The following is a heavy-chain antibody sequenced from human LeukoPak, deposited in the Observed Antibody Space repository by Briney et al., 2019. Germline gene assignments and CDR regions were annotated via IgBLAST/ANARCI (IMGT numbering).Heavy chain of an antibody. D-gene: IGHD5-12*01. Sequence: SETLSLTCAVYGGSFSGYYWSWIRQPPGKGLEWIGEINHSGSTNYNPSLKSRVTISVDTSKNQFSLKLSSVTAADTAVYYCARSGYSGCGGRFWPGGYFDYWGQGTLVTVSS. CDR1: GGSFSGYY. J-gene: IGHJ4*02. CDR2: INHSGST. CDR3: ARSGYSGCGGRFWPGGYFDY. V-gene: IGHV4-34*01.